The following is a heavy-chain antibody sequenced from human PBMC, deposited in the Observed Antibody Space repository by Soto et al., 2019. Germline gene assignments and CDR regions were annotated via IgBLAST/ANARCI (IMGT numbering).Heavy chain of an antibody. CDR3: ATGRSEVVPGAMDT. Sequence: SETLSLTCTVSGDSFSNYYCNWVRRSAGKGLEWIGRIYPTGSTTYNPSLKSRLTMSVDTSKNQFSLRLTSMTAADTAVYYCATGRSEVVPGAMDTWGQGTLVTVSS. D-gene: IGHD2-2*01. V-gene: IGHV4-4*07. CDR1: GDSFSNYY. CDR2: IYPTGST. J-gene: IGHJ5*02.